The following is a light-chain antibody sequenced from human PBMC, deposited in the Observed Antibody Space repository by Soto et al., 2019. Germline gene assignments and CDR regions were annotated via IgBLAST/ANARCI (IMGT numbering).Light chain of an antibody. Sequence: QSVLTQPASVSGSPGQSITIPCTGSSSDIGLYTFVSWYQQHPGKAPKLLIYDVSYRPSGISDRFSGSKSGNTASLTISGLQPEDEADYYCSSYGVTSTLFGGGTKVTVL. V-gene: IGLV2-14*03. CDR2: DVS. CDR1: SSDIGLYTF. J-gene: IGLJ2*01. CDR3: SSYGVTSTL.